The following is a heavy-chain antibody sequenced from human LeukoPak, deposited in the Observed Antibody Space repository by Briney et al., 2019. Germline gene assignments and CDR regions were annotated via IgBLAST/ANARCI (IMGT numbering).Heavy chain of an antibody. CDR3: ARERGSLTGYLSVDY. Sequence: SETLPLTCAVSGGSISSSNWWSWVRQPPGKGLEWIGEVYHSGSTNYNPSLKSRVTISVDKSKNQFSLKLSSVTAADTAVYYCARERGSLTGYLSVDYWGHGTLVTVSS. CDR1: GGSISSSNW. D-gene: IGHD3-9*01. CDR2: VYHSGST. V-gene: IGHV4-4*02. J-gene: IGHJ4*01.